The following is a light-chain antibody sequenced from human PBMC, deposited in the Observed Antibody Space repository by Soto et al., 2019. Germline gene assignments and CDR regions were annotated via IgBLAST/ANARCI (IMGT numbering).Light chain of an antibody. J-gene: IGLJ2*01. CDR3: SSYASSSTLI. CDR2: DVS. V-gene: IGLV2-14*03. CDR1: SSDVDGYNF. Sequence: QSALTQPASVSGSPGQSITISCTGTSSDVDGYNFVSWYQQHPGTAPKLLIYDVSDRPSGVSNRFSGSKSGNTASLTISGLQAEDEADYYCSSYASSSTLIFGGGTKLTVL.